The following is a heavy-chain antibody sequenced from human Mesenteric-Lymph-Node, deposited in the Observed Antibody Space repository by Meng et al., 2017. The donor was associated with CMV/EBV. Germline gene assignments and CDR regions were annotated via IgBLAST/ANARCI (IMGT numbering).Heavy chain of an antibody. V-gene: IGHV6-1*01. Sequence: LRLSCAISGDIVSSNVAGWTWIRQSPSRGLEWLGRTYYRSRWYNDYAISVRSRIIINPDTSKNQFSLQLNSVTPEDAAVYYCARGSSSPRAFDIWGQGTVVTVSS. CDR3: ARGSSSPRAFDI. D-gene: IGHD6-6*01. J-gene: IGHJ3*02. CDR1: GDIVSSNVAG. CDR2: TYYRSRWYN.